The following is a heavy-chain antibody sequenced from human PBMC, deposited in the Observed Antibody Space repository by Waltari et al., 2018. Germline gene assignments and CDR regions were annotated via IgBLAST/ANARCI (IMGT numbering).Heavy chain of an antibody. Sequence: QVQLVQSGAAVKKPGASLRVPCKASGYSFTDNYIHWVRQAPGQGLEWMGWINPNNGGTNYAQKFQGRVTMTRDTSISTAFMDLSRLKSDDTAVYFCARGDPSVYYTSHMDVWGKGTTVTVSS. D-gene: IGHD3-3*01. CDR1: GYSFTDNY. V-gene: IGHV1-2*02. CDR3: ARGDPSVYYTSHMDV. CDR2: INPNNGGT. J-gene: IGHJ6*03.